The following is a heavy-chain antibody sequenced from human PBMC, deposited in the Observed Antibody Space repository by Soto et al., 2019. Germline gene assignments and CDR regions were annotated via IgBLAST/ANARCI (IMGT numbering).Heavy chain of an antibody. Sequence: EVQLLESGGGLVQPGGYLRLSCAASGFTFSSYAMRWVRQAPGKGLEWVSAISGSGDSTYYADSVKGRFTISRDNSKNTRYLQMNSLIAEDTAVYYCATRAHGLYCDYWGQGTLVTVSS. CDR3: ATRAHGLYCDY. CDR1: GFTFSSYA. J-gene: IGHJ4*02. V-gene: IGHV3-23*01. CDR2: ISGSGDST.